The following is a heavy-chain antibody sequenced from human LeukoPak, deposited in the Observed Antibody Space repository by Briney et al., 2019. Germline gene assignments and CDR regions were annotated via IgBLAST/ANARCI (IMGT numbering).Heavy chain of an antibody. J-gene: IGHJ4*02. CDR1: GDSVSSNSAA. CDR2: TYCRCKCYN. CDR3: ARAGIAVAVWYFDY. D-gene: IGHD6-19*01. Sequence: SQTLSLTCAISGDSVSSNSAAWNWIRQSPSRGLEWQGSTYCRCKCYNDHTVSVKSRLTLNPATPKNQFSLQLNSVTREDTAVYYCARAGIAVAVWYFDYWGQGTLVTVSS. V-gene: IGHV6-1*01.